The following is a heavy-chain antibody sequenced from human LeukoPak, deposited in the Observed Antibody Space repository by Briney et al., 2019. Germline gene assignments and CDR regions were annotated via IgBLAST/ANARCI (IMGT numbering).Heavy chain of an antibody. D-gene: IGHD3-10*01. CDR3: VKPYYFSSGSLN. Sequence: GGSLRLSCAASGFTFSTYWMHWVRQAPGKGLVWVSGLNSDGSITGYVDSVKGRFTISRDNAKNSLHLQMNSLRAEDTAVYYCVKPYYFSSGSLNWGQGTLVTVSS. J-gene: IGHJ4*02. V-gene: IGHV3-74*01. CDR1: GFTFSTYW. CDR2: LNSDGSIT.